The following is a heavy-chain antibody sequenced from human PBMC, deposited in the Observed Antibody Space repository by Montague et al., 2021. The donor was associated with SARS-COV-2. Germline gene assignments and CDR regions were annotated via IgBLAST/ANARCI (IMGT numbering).Heavy chain of an antibody. CDR2: PLHESKWYN. CDR3: AREYPPPLWFGELDYYGMDV. CDR1: GDSVADIRRR. D-gene: IGHD3-10*01. V-gene: IGHV6-1*01. J-gene: IGHJ6*02. Sequence: CAISGDSVADIRRRSEEHTSALSSHLDLVCRPLHESKWYNDYAVSVESRITINPDTSKNQFSLQLNSVTPEDTAVYYCAREYPPPLWFGELDYYGMDVWGQGTTVTVS.